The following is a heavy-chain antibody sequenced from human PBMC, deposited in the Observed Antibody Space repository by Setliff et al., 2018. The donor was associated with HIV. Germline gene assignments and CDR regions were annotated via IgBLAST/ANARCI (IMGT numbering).Heavy chain of an antibody. CDR1: GYTFTSYA. Sequence: ASVKVSCKASGYTFTSYAISWVRQAPGQGLEWMGWISPYEGNTNYGQKFQGRVTLTTDKSTSTAYMEMRSLRSDDTAVYYCARVMVILLISTNEAFDIWGQGTVVTVSS. CDR3: ARVMVILLISTNEAFDI. V-gene: IGHV1-18*01. J-gene: IGHJ3*02. D-gene: IGHD2-21*01. CDR2: ISPYEGNT.